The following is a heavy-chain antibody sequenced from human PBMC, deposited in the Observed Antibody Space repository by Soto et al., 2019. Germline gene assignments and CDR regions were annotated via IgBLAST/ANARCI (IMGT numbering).Heavy chain of an antibody. CDR1: GGTFSSYA. J-gene: IGHJ6*02. D-gene: IGHD6-6*01. CDR2: IIPIFGTA. CDR3: SRIGGRPAYYYYYGMDV. Sequence: QVQLVQSGAEVKKPGSSVKVSCKASGGTFSSYAISWVRQAPGQGLEWMGGIIPIFGTANYAQTFQGRVTITADESTSTAYMELRSLRSEDTAVYYCSRIGGRPAYYYYYGMDVWGQGTTGTVSS. V-gene: IGHV1-69*01.